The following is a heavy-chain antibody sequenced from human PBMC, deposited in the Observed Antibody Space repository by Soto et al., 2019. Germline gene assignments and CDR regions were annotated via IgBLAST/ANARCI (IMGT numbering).Heavy chain of an antibody. D-gene: IGHD2-15*01. CDR2: IKQDGSEK. CDR1: GFTFSSYW. V-gene: IGHV3-7*01. Sequence: PGGSLRLSCTASGFTFSSYWMSWVRQAPGKGLEWVANIKQDGSEKYYVDSVKGRFTISRDNAKNSLYLQVNSLRAEDTAVYYCAGSEEGVDWLYHHYYYMDVWGKGTTVTVSS. J-gene: IGHJ6*03. CDR3: AGSEEGVDWLYHHYYYMDV.